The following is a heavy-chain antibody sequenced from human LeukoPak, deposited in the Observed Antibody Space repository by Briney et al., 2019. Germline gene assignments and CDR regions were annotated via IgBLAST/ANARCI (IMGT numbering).Heavy chain of an antibody. D-gene: IGHD4-17*01. CDR3: ARNPDYGDYADY. V-gene: IGHV1-18*01. Sequence: KVSCXXXGYTXTSYGISWVRQAPGQGLEWMGWISAYNGNTNYAQKLQGRVTMTTDTSTSTAYMELRSLRSDDTAVYYCARNPDYGDYADYWGQGTLVTVSS. J-gene: IGHJ4*02. CDR2: ISAYNGNT. CDR1: GYTXTSYG.